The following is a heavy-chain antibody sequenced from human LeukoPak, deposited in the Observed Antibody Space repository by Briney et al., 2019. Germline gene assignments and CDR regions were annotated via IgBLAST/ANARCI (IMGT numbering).Heavy chain of an antibody. Sequence: ASVKVSCKASGYTFTGYYMHWVRQAPGQGLEWMVWINPNSGGTNYAQKFQGRVTMTRDTSISTAYMELSRLRSDDTAVYYCARGYCSSTSCYVVDYWGQGTLVTVSS. J-gene: IGHJ4*02. CDR2: INPNSGGT. CDR1: GYTFTGYY. D-gene: IGHD2-2*01. V-gene: IGHV1-2*02. CDR3: ARGYCSSTSCYVVDY.